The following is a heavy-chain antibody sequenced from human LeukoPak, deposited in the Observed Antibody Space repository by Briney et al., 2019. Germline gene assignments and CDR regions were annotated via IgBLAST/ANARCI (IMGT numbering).Heavy chain of an antibody. D-gene: IGHD2-2*01. CDR1: GFTFSSYA. J-gene: IGHJ3*02. Sequence: SGGSLRLSCAASGFTFSSYAMSWVRQAPGKGLEWVSAISGSGGSTYYADSVKGRFTISRDNSKNTLYLQMNSLRAEDTAVYYCATRFYCSSTSCWGWQAFDIWGQGTMVTVSS. CDR3: ATRFYCSSTSCWGWQAFDI. CDR2: ISGSGGST. V-gene: IGHV3-23*01.